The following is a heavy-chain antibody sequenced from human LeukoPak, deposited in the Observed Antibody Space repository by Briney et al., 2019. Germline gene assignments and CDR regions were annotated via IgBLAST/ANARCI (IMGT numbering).Heavy chain of an antibody. J-gene: IGHJ6*02. CDR1: GFTFSSYG. CDR3: AKRDYFGSVDSYYAMDV. D-gene: IGHD3-10*01. V-gene: IGHV3-30*18. CDR2: ISYDGNNK. Sequence: GGSLRLSCAASGFTFSSYGMHWVRQAPDKGLEWVAVISYDGNNKYYGDSVEGRFTISRDNSKNTLYLQMNSLGAEDTAVYYCAKRDYFGSVDSYYAMDVWGQGTTVTVSS.